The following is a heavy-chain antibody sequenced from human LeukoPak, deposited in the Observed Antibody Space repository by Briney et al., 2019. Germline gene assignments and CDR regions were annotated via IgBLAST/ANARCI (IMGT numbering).Heavy chain of an antibody. Sequence: GGSLRLSCVGSGFLFSSYSINWVRQAPGKGLEWVSSISSSSDHVYYADSVKGRFTISRDNAQNSLYLQMNSLGAEDTAVYYCARDPNVVIVSASCFDYWGQGTLVTVSS. V-gene: IGHV3-21*01. CDR2: ISSSSDHV. J-gene: IGHJ4*02. CDR3: ARDPNVVIVSASCFDY. CDR1: GFLFSSYS. D-gene: IGHD2-15*01.